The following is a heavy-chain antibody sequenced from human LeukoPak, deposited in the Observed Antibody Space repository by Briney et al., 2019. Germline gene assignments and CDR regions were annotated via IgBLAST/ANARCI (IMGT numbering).Heavy chain of an antibody. J-gene: IGHJ3*02. Sequence: SETLSPTCTVSGGSISSYYWSWIRQPPGKGLEWIGYIYYSGSTNYNPSLKSRVTMSVDTSKNQFSLKLSSVTAADTAVYYCARVDGRYYYGSGSYSLALDAFDIWGQGTMVTVSS. D-gene: IGHD3-10*01. CDR2: IYYSGST. CDR3: ARVDGRYYYGSGSYSLALDAFDI. CDR1: GGSISSYY. V-gene: IGHV4-59*01.